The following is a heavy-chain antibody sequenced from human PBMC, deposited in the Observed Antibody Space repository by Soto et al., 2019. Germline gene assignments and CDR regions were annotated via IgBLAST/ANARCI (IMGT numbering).Heavy chain of an antibody. CDR3: ARVVPAAFLNYYYGMDV. CDR1: GYTFTSYD. D-gene: IGHD2-2*01. V-gene: IGHV1-8*01. CDR2: MNPNSGNT. J-gene: IGHJ6*02. Sequence: ASVKVSCKASGYTFTSYDINWVRQATGQGLEWMGWMNPNSGNTGYAQKFQGRVTMTRNTSISTAYMELSSLRSEDTAVYYCARVVPAAFLNYYYGMDVWGQGTTVTVSS.